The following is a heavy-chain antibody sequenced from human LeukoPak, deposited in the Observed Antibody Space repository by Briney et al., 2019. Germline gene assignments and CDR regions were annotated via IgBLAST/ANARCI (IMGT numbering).Heavy chain of an antibody. CDR2: IKQDGSEK. CDR3: ARDAAAQFLEWLTHYYYYYYMDV. J-gene: IGHJ6*03. CDR1: GFTFSSYW. Sequence: GGSLRLSCAASGFTFSSYWMSWVRQAPGKGLEWVANIKQDGSEKYYVDSVKGRFTISRDNAKNSLYLQMNSLRAEDTAVYYCARDAAAQFLEWLTHYYYYYYMDVWGKGTTVTVSS. V-gene: IGHV3-7*01. D-gene: IGHD3-3*01.